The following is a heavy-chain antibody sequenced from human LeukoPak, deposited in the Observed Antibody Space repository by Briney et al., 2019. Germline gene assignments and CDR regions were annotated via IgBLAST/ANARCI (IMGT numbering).Heavy chain of an antibody. CDR1: GGSFSDYY. CDR2: INHSGST. V-gene: IGHV4-34*01. D-gene: IGHD3-10*01. CDR3: ARDTDFGSGTKAFDI. Sequence: PSETLSLTCAVYGGSFSDYYWSWIRQPPGKGLEWIGEINHSGSTNYNPSLKSRVTMSVDTSKKQISLKLSSVTAADTAVYYCARDTDFGSGTKAFDIWGQGTIVTVSS. J-gene: IGHJ3*02.